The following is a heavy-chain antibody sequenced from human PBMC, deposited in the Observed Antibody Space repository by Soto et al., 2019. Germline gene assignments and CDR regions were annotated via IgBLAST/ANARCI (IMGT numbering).Heavy chain of an antibody. Sequence: SETLSLTCSVSGDSISTVDYFWAWIRQPPGQALEYIGYIYKSTTSYYNPSFESRVAISLDTSKSQFSLTVTSVTAADTAVYFCARGRYCLTGRCFPNWFDSWGQGTLVTVSS. V-gene: IGHV4-30-4*01. CDR1: GDSISTVDYF. D-gene: IGHD2-15*01. CDR3: ARGRYCLTGRCFPNWFDS. J-gene: IGHJ5*01. CDR2: IYKSTTS.